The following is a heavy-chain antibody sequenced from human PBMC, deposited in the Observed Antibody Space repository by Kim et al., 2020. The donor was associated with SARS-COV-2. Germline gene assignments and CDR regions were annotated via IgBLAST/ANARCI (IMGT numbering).Heavy chain of an antibody. D-gene: IGHD4-17*01. CDR3: ARGHYGDYVNWFDP. CDR2: INAGNGNT. Sequence: ASVKVSCKASGYTFTSYAMHWVRQAPGQRLEWMGWINAGNGNTKYSQKFQGRVTITRDTSASTAYMELSSLRSDDTAVYYCARGHYGDYVNWFDPWGQGT. J-gene: IGHJ5*02. V-gene: IGHV1-3*01. CDR1: GYTFTSYA.